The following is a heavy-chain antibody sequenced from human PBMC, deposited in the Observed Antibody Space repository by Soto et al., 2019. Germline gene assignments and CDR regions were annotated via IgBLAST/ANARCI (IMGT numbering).Heavy chain of an antibody. V-gene: IGHV4-39*01. CDR1: GGSISSSSYY. CDR3: ARHYGAFDP. D-gene: IGHD4-17*01. J-gene: IGHJ5*02. Sequence: SETLSLTCTVSGGSISSSSYYWGWIRQPPGKGLEWIGSIYYSGSTYYNPSLKSRVTISVDTSKNQFSLKLSSVTAADTAVYYCARHYGAFDPWGQGTLVTVSS. CDR2: IYYSGST.